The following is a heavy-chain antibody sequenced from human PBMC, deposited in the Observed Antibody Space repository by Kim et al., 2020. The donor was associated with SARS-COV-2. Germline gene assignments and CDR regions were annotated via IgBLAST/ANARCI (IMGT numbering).Heavy chain of an antibody. CDR3: ARVGYCSSTSCCNGMDV. D-gene: IGHD2-2*03. J-gene: IGHJ6*02. CDR2: INHSGST. CDR1: GGSFSGYY. Sequence: SETLSLTCAVYGGSFSGYYWSWIRQPPGKGLEWIGEINHSGSTNYNPSLKSRVTISVDTSKNQFSLKLSSVTAADTAVYYCARVGYCSSTSCCNGMDVWGQGTTVTVSS. V-gene: IGHV4-34*01.